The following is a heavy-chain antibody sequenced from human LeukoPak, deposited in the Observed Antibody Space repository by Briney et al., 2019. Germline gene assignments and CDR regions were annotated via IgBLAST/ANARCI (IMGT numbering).Heavy chain of an antibody. J-gene: IGHJ4*02. V-gene: IGHV3-30*04. CDR3: ARGGGWYYFDY. CDR1: GFTFSSYA. D-gene: IGHD6-19*01. Sequence: PGGSLRLSCAASGFTFSSYAMHWVRQAPGKGLEWVAVISYDGSNKYYADSVKGRFTISRDNSKNTLYLQMNSLRAEDTGVYYCARGGGWYYFDYWGQGTLVTVSS. CDR2: ISYDGSNK.